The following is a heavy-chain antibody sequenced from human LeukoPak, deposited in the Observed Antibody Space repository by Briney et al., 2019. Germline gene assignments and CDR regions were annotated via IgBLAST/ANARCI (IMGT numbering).Heavy chain of an antibody. V-gene: IGHV4-61*02. CDR2: IHISGST. CDR1: GGSIRSGSYY. D-gene: IGHD3-22*01. CDR3: ARETSYYSDTSGYNYGPSLYWYIDL. Sequence: PSQTLSLTCTVSGGSIRSGSYYWSWIRQPPGKGLEWIGRIHISGSTNYNPSLKSRVTISGDTSKNQLSLKLSSVTAADTAVYYCARETSYYSDTSGYNYGPSLYWYIDLWGRGTLVTVSS. J-gene: IGHJ2*01.